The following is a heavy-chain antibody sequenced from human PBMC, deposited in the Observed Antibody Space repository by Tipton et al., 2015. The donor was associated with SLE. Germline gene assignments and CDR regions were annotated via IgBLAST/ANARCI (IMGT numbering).Heavy chain of an antibody. CDR3: ATPGGRGFSPWDN. Sequence: QLVQSGGGLVQPGGSLRLSCAASGFTLSNYVMNWVRQAPGKGLEWVSVISSSGDAPYYAGSVRGRFTISRDNSKNTLYLQMNGLRAEDTAVYHCATPGGRGFSPWDNWGPGTLVTVSS. J-gene: IGHJ4*02. D-gene: IGHD2-15*01. CDR2: ISSSGDAP. CDR1: GFTLSNYV. V-gene: IGHV3-23*04.